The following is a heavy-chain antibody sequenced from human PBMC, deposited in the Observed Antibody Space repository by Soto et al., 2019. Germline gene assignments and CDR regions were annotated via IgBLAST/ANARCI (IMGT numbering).Heavy chain of an antibody. Sequence: GGSLRLSCAASEFTFSSYSMSWVRQAPGKGLECVSAISVSGGSTYYADSVKGRFTISRDNSKNTLYLQMNSLRAEDTAVYYCAKDRAPVAMFAYWGQGTMVTFSS. D-gene: IGHD5-12*01. J-gene: IGHJ4*02. CDR3: AKDRAPVAMFAY. CDR2: ISVSGGST. CDR1: EFTFSSYS. V-gene: IGHV3-23*01.